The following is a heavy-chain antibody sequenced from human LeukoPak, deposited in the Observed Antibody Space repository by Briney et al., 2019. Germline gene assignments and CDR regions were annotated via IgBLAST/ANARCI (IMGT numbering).Heavy chain of an antibody. J-gene: IGHJ1*01. CDR2: ISSSGADT. CDR3: SKRGSDSPSCFQH. CDR1: GFTFSPYA. Sequence: PGGSLRLSCAASGFTFSPYAMTWVRQVPGKGPEWVSAISSSGADTHYADSVKGRFTISRDNSKNTLYLQMNSLRAEGTAVYYCSKRGSDSPSCFQHWGQGTLVTVSS. D-gene: IGHD2-21*02. V-gene: IGHV3-23*01.